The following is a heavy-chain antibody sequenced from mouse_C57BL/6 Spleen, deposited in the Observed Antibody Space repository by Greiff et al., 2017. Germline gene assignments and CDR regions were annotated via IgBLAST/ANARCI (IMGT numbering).Heavy chain of an antibody. J-gene: IGHJ2*01. CDR2: ISYDGSN. Sequence: EVKLEESGPGLVKPSQSLSLTCSVTGYSITSGYYWNWIRQFPGNKLEWMGYISYDGSNNYNPSLKNRISITRDTSKNQFFLKLNSVTTEDTATDYCARVEVTTVVYFDYWGQGTTLTVSS. V-gene: IGHV3-6*01. CDR3: ARVEVTTVVYFDY. CDR1: GYSITSGYY. D-gene: IGHD1-1*01.